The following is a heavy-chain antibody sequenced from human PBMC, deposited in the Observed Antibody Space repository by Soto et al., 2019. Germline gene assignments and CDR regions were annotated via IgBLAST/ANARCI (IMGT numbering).Heavy chain of an antibody. CDR3: AKDVLHNTWSTCGS. Sequence: QVQLVESGGGVVQPGRSLRLSCAASGFTFSSYGMHWVRQAPGKGLEWVAVISYHGNDKYYADSVKGGFTISTDNFKNSQYLQMSSLRAEDTAIYFCAKDVLHNTWSTCGSWGQGTLVTVSS. J-gene: IGHJ5*02. D-gene: IGHD3-16*01. CDR2: ISYHGNDK. CDR1: GFTFSSYG. V-gene: IGHV3-30*18.